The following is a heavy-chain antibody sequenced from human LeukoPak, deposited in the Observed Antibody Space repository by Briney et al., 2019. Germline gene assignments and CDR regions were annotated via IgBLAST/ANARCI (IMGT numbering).Heavy chain of an antibody. CDR3: AKGRGWEASYYYYYMDV. Sequence: RTGGSLRLSCAASGFTFSSYVMHWVRQAPGKGLEWVAIISYDGSNEYYADSVKGRFTISRDNSKNTLYLQMNSLRAEDRAVYYCAKGRGWEASYYYYYMDVWGKGTTVTISS. D-gene: IGHD1-26*01. CDR2: ISYDGSNE. CDR1: GFTFSSYV. J-gene: IGHJ6*03. V-gene: IGHV3-30*04.